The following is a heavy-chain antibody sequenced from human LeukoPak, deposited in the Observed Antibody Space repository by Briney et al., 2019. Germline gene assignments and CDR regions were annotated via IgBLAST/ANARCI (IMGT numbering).Heavy chain of an antibody. CDR3: AKDQEISGKEVDY. CDR1: GFTFSSYA. D-gene: IGHD2-15*01. CDR2: ISGSGGST. V-gene: IGHV3-23*01. J-gene: IGHJ4*02. Sequence: GGSLRLSCAASGFTFSSYAMSWVRRAPGKGLEWVSAISGSGGSTYYADSVKGRFTISRDNSKNTLYLQMNGLRAEDTAVYYCAKDQEISGKEVDYWGQGTLVTVSS.